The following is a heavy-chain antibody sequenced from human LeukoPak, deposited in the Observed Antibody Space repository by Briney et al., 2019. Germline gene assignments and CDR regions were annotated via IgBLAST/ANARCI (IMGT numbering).Heavy chain of an antibody. CDR2: MYRGGST. V-gene: IGHV4-4*02. J-gene: IGHJ6*02. CDR3: ARGLTGYSSSLNGMDV. D-gene: IGHD6-13*01. CDR1: GRSIGNSNW. Sequence: SETLSLTCAVSGRSIGNSNWWSWVRQPPGKGLGLIGEMYRGGSTNYNPSLTSRDTIPVDKAKNQSSLKLSSVTAADTAVYYCARGLTGYSSSLNGMDVWGQGTTVTVSS.